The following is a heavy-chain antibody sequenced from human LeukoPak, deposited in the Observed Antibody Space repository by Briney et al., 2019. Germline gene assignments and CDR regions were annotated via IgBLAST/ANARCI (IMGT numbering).Heavy chain of an antibody. D-gene: IGHD6-6*01. J-gene: IGHJ5*02. CDR3: ARDALQTLSSIAARTHNWFDP. V-gene: IGHV1-69*05. CDR1: GGTFSSYA. CDR2: IIPIFGTA. Sequence: SVKVSCKASGGTFSSYAISWVRQAPGQGLEWMGGIIPIFGTANYAQKFQGRVTITTDESTSTAYMELSSLRSEDTAVYYCARDALQTLSSIAARTHNWFDPWGQGTLVTVSS.